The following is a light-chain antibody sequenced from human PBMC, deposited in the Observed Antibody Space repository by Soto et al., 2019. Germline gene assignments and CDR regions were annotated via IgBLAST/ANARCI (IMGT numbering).Light chain of an antibody. CDR1: SSDVGGYNY. CDR3: KSYTSSSTYV. V-gene: IGLV2-14*03. Sequence: QSVLTQPASVSGSPGQSITISCTGTSSDVGGYNYVSWYQHNPGKAPKLMMYDVNNRPSGVSNRFSGSKSGNAASLTISGLQAEDEADYFCKSYTSSSTYVFGPGTKVTVL. CDR2: DVN. J-gene: IGLJ1*01.